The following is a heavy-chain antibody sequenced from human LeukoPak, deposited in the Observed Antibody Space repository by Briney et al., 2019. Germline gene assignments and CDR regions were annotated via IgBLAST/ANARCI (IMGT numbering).Heavy chain of an antibody. CDR3: ARGGYYYGSGMYYYYYMDV. Sequence: PSETLSLTCTVSGGSISSSSYYWGWIRQPPGKGLEWIGSIYYSGSTYYNPSLKSRVTISVDTSKNQFSLKLSSVTAADTAVYYCARGGYYYGSGMYYYYYMDVWGKGTTVTISS. CDR1: GGSISSSSYY. CDR2: IYYSGST. V-gene: IGHV4-39*07. D-gene: IGHD3-10*01. J-gene: IGHJ6*03.